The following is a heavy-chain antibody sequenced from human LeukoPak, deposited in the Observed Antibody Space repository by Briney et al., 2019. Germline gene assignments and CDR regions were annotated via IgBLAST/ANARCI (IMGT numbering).Heavy chain of an antibody. Sequence: GGSLRLSCAVSGFTLSDYLMHGVRQASGKGLVWISRINTDGSVTDYADSVKGRFTISRDNAKNTLYLQMSSLITEDTALYYCTRSFGGSGDYWGQGTLVTVSS. J-gene: IGHJ4*02. V-gene: IGHV3-74*01. CDR2: INTDGSVT. D-gene: IGHD4-23*01. CDR1: GFTLSDYL. CDR3: TRSFGGSGDY.